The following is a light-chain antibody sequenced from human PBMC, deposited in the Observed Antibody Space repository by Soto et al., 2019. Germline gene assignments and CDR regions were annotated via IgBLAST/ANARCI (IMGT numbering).Light chain of an antibody. Sequence: QSVLTQPPSASGSPGQSVTISCSGTSSDIGGYTYVSWYQHHPGKAPKLMIYEVSKRPSGVPDRFSGSKSGNTASLTVSGFQAEDEADYYCSSYANSNNYVFGTGTKVTVL. J-gene: IGLJ1*01. CDR3: SSYANSNNYV. CDR2: EVS. CDR1: SSDIGGYTY. V-gene: IGLV2-8*01.